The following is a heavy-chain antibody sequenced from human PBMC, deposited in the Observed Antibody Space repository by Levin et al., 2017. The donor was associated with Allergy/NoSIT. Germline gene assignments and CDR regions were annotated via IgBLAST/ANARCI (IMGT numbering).Heavy chain of an antibody. CDR1: GFTFSSYS. CDR3: ARDGRGYYFDY. CDR2: ISSSSSYI. Sequence: GGSLRLSCAASGFTFSSYSMNWVRQAPGKGLEWVSSISSSSSYIYYADSVKGRFTISRDNAKNSLYLQMNSLRAEDTAVYYCARDGRGYYFDYWGQGTLVTVSS. V-gene: IGHV3-21*01. J-gene: IGHJ4*02. D-gene: IGHD3-10*01.